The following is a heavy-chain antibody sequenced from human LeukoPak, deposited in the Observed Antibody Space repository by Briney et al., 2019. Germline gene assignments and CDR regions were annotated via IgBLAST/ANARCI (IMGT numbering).Heavy chain of an antibody. Sequence: PGGSLRLSCAASGFTFRDYAMTWVRQAPGKGLEWVANIKQDGSEIHYVDSVKGRFTISRDNAKNSLYLQVNSLRDEDTAVYYCARSEESWELDYWGQGTLVTVSS. CDR3: ARSEESWELDY. CDR2: IKQDGSEI. V-gene: IGHV3-7*04. J-gene: IGHJ4*02. D-gene: IGHD1-26*01. CDR1: GFTFRDYA.